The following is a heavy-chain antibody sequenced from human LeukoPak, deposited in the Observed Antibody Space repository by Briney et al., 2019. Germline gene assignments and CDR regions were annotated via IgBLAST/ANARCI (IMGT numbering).Heavy chain of an antibody. CDR1: GGSISSGNYY. Sequence: SQTLSLTCTVSGGSISSGNYYWSWIRQPAGKGLEWIGRIYSSGSARYTPSLKSRVTISVDTSKNQLSLDLRSVTASDTAVYYCAREGGSGGHYYYYMDVWGTGTTVTVSS. CDR3: AREGGSGGHYYYYMDV. V-gene: IGHV4-61*02. CDR2: IYSSGSA. D-gene: IGHD3-10*01. J-gene: IGHJ6*03.